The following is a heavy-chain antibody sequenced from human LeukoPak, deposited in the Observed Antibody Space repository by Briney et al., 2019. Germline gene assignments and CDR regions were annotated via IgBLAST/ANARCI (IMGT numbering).Heavy chain of an antibody. Sequence: GESLKISCKGSGYSFTSYWIGWVRQMPGKGLEWMGIIYPGDSDTRYSPSFQGQVTISADKSIGTAYLQWSSLKASDTAMYYCARLFGGYSSSWYFDLWGRGTLVTVSS. CDR3: ARLFGGYSSSWYFDL. CDR1: GYSFTSYW. V-gene: IGHV5-51*01. D-gene: IGHD6-13*01. J-gene: IGHJ2*01. CDR2: IYPGDSDT.